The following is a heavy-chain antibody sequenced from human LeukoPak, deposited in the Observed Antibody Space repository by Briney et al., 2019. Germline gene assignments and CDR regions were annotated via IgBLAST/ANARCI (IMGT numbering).Heavy chain of an antibody. V-gene: IGHV4-59*01. Sequence: PSETLSLTCTVSGGSISSYYWSWIRQPPGKGLEWIGYIYYSGSTNYNPSLKSRVTISVDTSKNQFSLKPSSVTAADTAVYYCASYSSGWLDAFDIWGQGTMVTVSS. D-gene: IGHD6-19*01. J-gene: IGHJ3*02. CDR3: ASYSSGWLDAFDI. CDR2: IYYSGST. CDR1: GGSISSYY.